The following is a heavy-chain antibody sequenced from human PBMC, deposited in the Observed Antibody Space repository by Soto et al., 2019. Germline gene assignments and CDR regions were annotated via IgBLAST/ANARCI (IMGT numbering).Heavy chain of an antibody. CDR2: IYYSGST. CDR1: GGSISSGGYY. V-gene: IGHV4-31*03. CDR3: ARGRGTVTTVTTHLDY. D-gene: IGHD4-17*01. J-gene: IGHJ4*02. Sequence: QVQLQESGPGLVKPSQTLSLTCTVSGGSISSGGYYWSWIRQHPGKGLEWIGYIYYSGSTYYNPSLKRRVTISVDTSKNQFSLKLSSVTAADTAVYYCARGRGTVTTVTTHLDYWGQGTLVPVSS.